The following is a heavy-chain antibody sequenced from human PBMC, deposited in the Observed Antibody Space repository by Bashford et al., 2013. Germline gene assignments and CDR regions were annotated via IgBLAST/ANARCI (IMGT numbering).Heavy chain of an antibody. D-gene: IGHD6-19*01. CDR2: ISWNSGSI. Sequence: GGSLRLSCAASGFTFDDYAMHWVRQAPGKGLEWVSGISWNSGSIGYADSVKGRFTISRDNAKNSLYLQMNSLRAEDTALYYCAKDKGVAVAGSYYYGMDVWGQGTTVTVSS. CDR1: GFTFDDYA. V-gene: IGHV3-9*01. CDR3: AKDKGVAVAGSYYYGMDV. J-gene: IGHJ6*02.